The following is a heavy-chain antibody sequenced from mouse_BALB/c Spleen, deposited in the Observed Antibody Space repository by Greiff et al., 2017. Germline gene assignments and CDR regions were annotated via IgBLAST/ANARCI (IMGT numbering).Heavy chain of an antibody. CDR1: GYTFTSYW. CDR3: ARGVRRGFDY. Sequence: VQLQQSGAELVKPGASVKLSCKTSGYTFTSYWIQWVKQRPGQGLGWIGEIFPGTGTTYYNEKFKGKATFTADTSSNTAYMQLSSLTSEDSAVYYCARGVRRGFDYWGQGTTLTVSS. CDR2: IFPGTGTT. J-gene: IGHJ2*01. D-gene: IGHD2-14*01. V-gene: IGHV1S132*01.